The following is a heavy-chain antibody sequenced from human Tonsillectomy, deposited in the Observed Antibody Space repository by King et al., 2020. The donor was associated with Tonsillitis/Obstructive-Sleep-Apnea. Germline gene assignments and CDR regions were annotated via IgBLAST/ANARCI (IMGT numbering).Heavy chain of an antibody. CDR3: ARTSRGYCSSTSCYKGSFDY. D-gene: IGHD2-2*02. V-gene: IGHV2-5*02. CDR1: GFSLSTSGVG. Sequence: TLMESGPTLVKPTQTLTLTCTFSGFSLSTSGVGVAWIRQPPGKALEWLALIYWDDDKRYSPSLKSSLTITKDTSKNQVVLTMTNMDPVDTATYYCARTSRGYCSSTSCYKGSFDYWGQGTLVTVSS. J-gene: IGHJ4*02. CDR2: IYWDDDK.